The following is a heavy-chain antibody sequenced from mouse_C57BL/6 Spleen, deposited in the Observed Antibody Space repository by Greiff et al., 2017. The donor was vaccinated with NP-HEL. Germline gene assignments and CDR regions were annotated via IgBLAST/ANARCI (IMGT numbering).Heavy chain of an antibody. J-gene: IGHJ4*01. CDR2: IWGVGST. Sequence: VQLVESGPGLVAPSQSLSITCTVSGFSLTGYGVDWVRQSPGKGLEWLGVIWGVGSTNYNSALKSSLSIRKDNAKSKVFLKMNSLQTDDTAMYYWARTGAGYAMGDWGNGASVTVS. CDR3: ARTGAGYAMGD. CDR1: GFSLTGYG. D-gene: IGHD4-1*01. V-gene: IGHV2-6*01.